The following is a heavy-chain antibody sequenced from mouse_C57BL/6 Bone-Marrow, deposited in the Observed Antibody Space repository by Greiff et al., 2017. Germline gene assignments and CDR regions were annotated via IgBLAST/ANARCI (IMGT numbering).Heavy chain of an antibody. V-gene: IGHV1-50*01. J-gene: IGHJ3*01. Sequence: VKLMESGAELVKPGASVKLSCKASGYTFTSYWMQWVKQRPGQGLEWIGEIDPSDSYTNYNQKFKGKATLTVDTSSSTAYMQLSSLTSEDSAVYYCARGKLAWFAYWGQGTLVTVSA. CDR2: IDPSDSYT. CDR3: ARGKLAWFAY. CDR1: GYTFTSYW.